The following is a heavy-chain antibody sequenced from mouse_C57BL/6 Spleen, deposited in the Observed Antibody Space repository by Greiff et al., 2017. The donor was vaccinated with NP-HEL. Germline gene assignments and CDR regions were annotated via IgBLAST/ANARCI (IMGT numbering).Heavy chain of an antibody. CDR3: ATTVVAPRYFDV. Sequence: VKLQQPGAELVMPGASVKLSCKASGYTFTSYWMHWVKQRPGQGLEWIGEIDPSDSYTNYNQKFKGKSTLTVDKSSSTAYMQLSSLSSEDSAVYYCATTVVAPRYFDVWGTGTTVTVSS. J-gene: IGHJ1*03. D-gene: IGHD1-1*01. V-gene: IGHV1-69*01. CDR2: IDPSDSYT. CDR1: GYTFTSYW.